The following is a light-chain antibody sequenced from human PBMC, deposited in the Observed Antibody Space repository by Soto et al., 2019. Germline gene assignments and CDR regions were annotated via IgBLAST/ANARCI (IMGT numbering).Light chain of an antibody. Sequence: QSALTQPASVSGSPGQSITISCTGTSSDVGSYNLVSWYQQHTGKAPKLMIYEDSKRPSGVSNRFFGSKSGNTASLTISGLQAEDEADYFCCSYARGSTLVFGGGTKLTVL. J-gene: IGLJ3*02. CDR2: EDS. CDR1: SSDVGSYNL. V-gene: IGLV2-23*01. CDR3: CSYARGSTLV.